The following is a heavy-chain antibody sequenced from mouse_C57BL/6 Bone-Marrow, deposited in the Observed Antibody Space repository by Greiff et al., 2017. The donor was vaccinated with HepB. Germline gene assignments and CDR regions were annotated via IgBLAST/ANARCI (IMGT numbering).Heavy chain of an antibody. Sequence: VQLKESGPGLVKPSQSLSLTCSVTGYSITSGYYWNWIRQFPGNKLEWMGYISYDGSNNYNPSLKNRISITRDTSKNQFFLKLNSVTTEDTATYYCARETDYAMDYWGQGTSVTVSS. CDR1: GYSITSGYY. CDR2: ISYDGSN. V-gene: IGHV3-6*01. J-gene: IGHJ4*01. CDR3: ARETDYAMDY.